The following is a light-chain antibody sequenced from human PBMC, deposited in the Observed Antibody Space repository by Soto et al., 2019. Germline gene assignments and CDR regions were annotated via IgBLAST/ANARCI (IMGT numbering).Light chain of an antibody. Sequence: QAVLTQPPSASGTPGQRVVISCSGSKSSIGSYSVNWYQQFPGAAPKILIYSSTQRPSGVPDRFSGTKSDTSASLAISGLQSEDEADYYCASWDDSLNGWVFGGGTKLTVL. V-gene: IGLV1-44*01. CDR2: SST. CDR3: ASWDDSLNGWV. CDR1: KSSIGSYS. J-gene: IGLJ3*02.